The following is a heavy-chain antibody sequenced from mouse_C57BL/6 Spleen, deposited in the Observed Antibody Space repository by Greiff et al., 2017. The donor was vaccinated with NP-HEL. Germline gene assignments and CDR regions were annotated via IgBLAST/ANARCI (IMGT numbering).Heavy chain of an antibody. CDR2: IDPVTGGT. Sequence: QVQLKQSGAELVRPGASVTLSCKASGYTFTDYEMHWVKQTPVHGLEWIGAIDPVTGGTAYNQKFKGKAILTADKSSSTAYMELRSLTSEDSAVYYCTTLWAMDYWGQGTSVTVSS. V-gene: IGHV1-15*01. CDR3: TTLWAMDY. J-gene: IGHJ4*01. CDR1: GYTFTDYE. D-gene: IGHD6-1*01.